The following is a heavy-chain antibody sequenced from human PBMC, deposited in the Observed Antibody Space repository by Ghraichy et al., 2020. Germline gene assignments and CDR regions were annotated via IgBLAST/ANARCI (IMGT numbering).Heavy chain of an antibody. Sequence: GGSLRLSCAASGFTFSSYAMSWVRQAPGKGLEWVSAISGSGGSTYYADSVKGRFTISRDNSKNTLYLQMNSLRAEDTAVYYCAKGPSSSGWYGYYFDYWGQGTLVTVSS. CDR2: ISGSGGST. D-gene: IGHD6-19*01. J-gene: IGHJ4*02. CDR3: AKGPSSSGWYGYYFDY. V-gene: IGHV3-23*01. CDR1: GFTFSSYA.